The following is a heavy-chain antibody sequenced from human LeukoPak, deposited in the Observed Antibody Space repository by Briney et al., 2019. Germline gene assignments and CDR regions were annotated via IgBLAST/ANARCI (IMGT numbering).Heavy chain of an antibody. D-gene: IGHD3-10*01. CDR3: ARRNYYVDY. J-gene: IGHJ4*02. CDR1: GGSISSSSYY. V-gene: IGHV4-39*01. CDR2: IYYSGST. Sequence: PSETLSLTCTVSGGSISSSSYYWGWIRQPPGKGLEWIGSIYYSGSTYYNPSLKSRVTISVDTAKNQFSLKLSSVTAADTAVYYCARRNYYVDYWGQGTLVTVSS.